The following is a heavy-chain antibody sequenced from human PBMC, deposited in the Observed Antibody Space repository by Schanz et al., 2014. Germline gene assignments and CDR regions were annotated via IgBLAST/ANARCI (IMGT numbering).Heavy chain of an antibody. CDR2: IHNRGTT. V-gene: IGHV4-31*03. J-gene: IGHJ3*01. Sequence: QVQLQESGPGLVEPSQTLSLSCTVSGGSINIGGHYWSWIRQRPGKGLECLGYIHNRGTTYYSPFLSSRLSRSVDPSENQFSLKVYSVTASDTGMYYCVTLGRSYGNAFDVWGQGTMVTVSS. CDR1: GGSINIGGHY. CDR3: VTLGRSYGNAFDV. D-gene: IGHD5-18*01.